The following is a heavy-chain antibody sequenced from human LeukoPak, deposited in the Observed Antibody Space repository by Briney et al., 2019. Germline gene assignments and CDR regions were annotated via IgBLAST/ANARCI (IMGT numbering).Heavy chain of an antibody. CDR2: INHSGST. CDR1: GGSISSYY. Sequence: SETLSLTCTVSGGSISSYYWSWIRQPPGKGLEWIGEINHSGSTNYNPSLKSRVTISVDTSKNQFSLKLSSVTAADTAVYYCASARLRRAFDYWGQGTLVTVSS. V-gene: IGHV4-34*01. CDR3: ASARLRRAFDY. J-gene: IGHJ4*02.